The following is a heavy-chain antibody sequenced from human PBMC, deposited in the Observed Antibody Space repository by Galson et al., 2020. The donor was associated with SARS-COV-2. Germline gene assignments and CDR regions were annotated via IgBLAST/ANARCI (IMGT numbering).Heavy chain of an antibody. CDR2: IVVASGKT. V-gene: IGHV1-58*01. CDR1: GFTFTSSA. Sequence: SVKVSCKTSGFTFTSSAVQWVRQARDQRLEWIGWIVVASGKTNYAQKFQERVTITRDMSTSTAYMELSSLRYEDTAVYYCAAFVARPVYWGQGTLVTVSS. J-gene: IGHJ4*02. CDR3: AAFVARPVY. D-gene: IGHD6-6*01.